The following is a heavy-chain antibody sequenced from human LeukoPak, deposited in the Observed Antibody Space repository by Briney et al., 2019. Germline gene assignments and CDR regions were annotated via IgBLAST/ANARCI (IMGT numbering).Heavy chain of an antibody. CDR2: ISGGGGST. Sequence: PGGSLRLSCAASGFSFSNYVLSWVRQASGKGLEWVSAISGGGGSTYYTDSVKGRFTISRDNSKNTLYLQMNSLRAEDTATYYCASPGDIGFWGQGTLVTVSS. CDR1: GFSFSNYV. J-gene: IGHJ4*02. CDR3: ASPGDIGF. D-gene: IGHD7-27*01. V-gene: IGHV3-23*01.